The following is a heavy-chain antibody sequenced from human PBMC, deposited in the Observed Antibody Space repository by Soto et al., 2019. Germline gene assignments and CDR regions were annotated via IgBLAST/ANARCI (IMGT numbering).Heavy chain of an antibody. D-gene: IGHD3-16*01. J-gene: IGHJ5*01. CDR2: MTPDSGDT. V-gene: IGHV1-8*01. Sequence: QVQLVQSGAEVRKPGASVKVSCKASGHTLASYDINWVRQATGQGLECMGWMTPDSGDTGYAQKFQWRVTMTWDTSITTAYMEWSSLRSDDTAVYYCARDPFYGWFDSWGQGTLVTVSS. CDR3: ARDPFYGWFDS. CDR1: GHTLASYD.